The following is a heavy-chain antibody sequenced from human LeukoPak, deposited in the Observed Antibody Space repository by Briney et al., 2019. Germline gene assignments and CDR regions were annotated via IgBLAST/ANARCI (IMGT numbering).Heavy chain of an antibody. D-gene: IGHD2-21*01. CDR3: ARDSRIRLQSVVVANNQYFDL. J-gene: IGHJ2*01. Sequence: ASVTVSCKASGYSFTNYGFSWVRQAPGQGLEWMGWISGYNGKTNYAQKFQDRVTMTTETATTTAQMELRSLRSDDTAVYYCARDSRIRLQSVVVANNQYFDLWGRSTLVTVSS. CDR2: ISGYNGKT. V-gene: IGHV1-18*01. CDR1: GYSFTNYG.